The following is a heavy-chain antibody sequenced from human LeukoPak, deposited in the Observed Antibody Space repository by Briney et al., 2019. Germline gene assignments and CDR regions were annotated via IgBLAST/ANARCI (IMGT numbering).Heavy chain of an antibody. CDR3: ASSGDFWSGRFDY. Sequence: SQTLSLTCTVSGGSISSGSYYWSWIRQPAGKGLEWIGRIYTSGSTNYNPSLKSRVTISVDTSKNQFSLKLSSVTAADTAVYYCASSGDFWSGRFDYWGQGTLVTVSS. CDR1: GGSISSGSYY. D-gene: IGHD3-3*01. J-gene: IGHJ4*02. V-gene: IGHV4-61*02. CDR2: IYTSGST.